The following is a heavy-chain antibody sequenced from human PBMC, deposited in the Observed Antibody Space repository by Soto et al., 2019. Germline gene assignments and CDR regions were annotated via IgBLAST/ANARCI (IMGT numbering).Heavy chain of an antibody. CDR1: GFTFSSYW. V-gene: IGHV3-7*01. Sequence: PGGSLRLSCAASGFTFSSYWMSWVRQAPGKGLEWVANIKQDGSEKYYVDSVKGRFTISRDNAKNSLYLQMNSLRAEDTAVYYCARDLSLLRYFDWLPTHYWGPGPLVTVSS. D-gene: IGHD3-9*01. CDR2: IKQDGSEK. J-gene: IGHJ4*02. CDR3: ARDLSLLRYFDWLPTHY.